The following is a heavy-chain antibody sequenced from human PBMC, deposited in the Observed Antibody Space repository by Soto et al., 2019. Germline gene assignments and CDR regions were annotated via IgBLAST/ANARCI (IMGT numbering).Heavy chain of an antibody. D-gene: IGHD3-22*01. J-gene: IGHJ6*01. CDR3: VIVVAAYYDSSGDPQGAFAI. V-gene: IGHV1-46*03. CDR2: INTSGGST. CDR1: GYTFTTYY. Sequence: ASVKVSCKASGYTFTTYYMQWVRQAPGQGLEWIGIINTSGGSTRYEQKFQGRVTMTRDTSTSTVYMELSSLRSEDTAVYYCVIVVAAYYDSSGDPQGAFAIWRRGCMVTACS.